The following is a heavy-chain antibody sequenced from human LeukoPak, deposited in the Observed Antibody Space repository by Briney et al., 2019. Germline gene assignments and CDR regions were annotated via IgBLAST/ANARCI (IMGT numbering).Heavy chain of an antibody. D-gene: IGHD1-26*01. CDR2: ISGSGATT. CDR1: GFTFSSCC. V-gene: IGHV3-23*01. CDR3: AKDQSRVGASDPFDY. Sequence: GGSLRLSCAASGFTFSSCCMTWVRQAPGKGLEWVSSISGSGATTYYADSVKGRFTISRDNSNNTVYLQMNSLRAEDTAVYYCAKDQSRVGASDPFDYWGQGMQVSVSS. J-gene: IGHJ4*01.